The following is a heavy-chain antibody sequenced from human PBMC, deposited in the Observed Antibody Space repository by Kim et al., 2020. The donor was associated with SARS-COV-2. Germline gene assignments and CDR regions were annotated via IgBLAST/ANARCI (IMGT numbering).Heavy chain of an antibody. CDR3: ARHKSSGSYYFDD. CDR1: GGSISSYY. CDR2: IYYSGST. Sequence: SETLSLTCTVSGGSISSYYWSWIRQPPGKGLEWIGYIYYSGSTNYNPSLKSRVTISVDTSKNQFSLKLSSVTAADTAVYYCARHKSSGSYYFDDWGQGTLVTVSS. J-gene: IGHJ4*02. V-gene: IGHV4-59*08. D-gene: IGHD1-26*01.